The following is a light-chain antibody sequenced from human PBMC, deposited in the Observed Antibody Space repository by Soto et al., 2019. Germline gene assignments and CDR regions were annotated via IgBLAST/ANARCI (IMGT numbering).Light chain of an antibody. CDR2: AAS. CDR3: QQFNSDPFT. Sequence: DIQLTQSPSFLSASVGDRVTITCRASQGITSDLAWYQQKPGKAAKLLIYAASSLQRGVPSTFSGSGFGTEFTLTISSLQPEDFATYFCQQFNSDPFTFGPGTTVDFK. V-gene: IGKV1-9*01. J-gene: IGKJ3*01. CDR1: QGITSD.